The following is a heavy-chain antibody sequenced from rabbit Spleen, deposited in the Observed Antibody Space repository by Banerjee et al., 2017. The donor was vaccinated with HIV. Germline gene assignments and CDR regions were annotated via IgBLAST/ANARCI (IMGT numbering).Heavy chain of an antibody. CDR3: AKDAGTYDYIDVYFNL. J-gene: IGHJ4*01. CDR1: GFSFSSSYC. D-gene: IGHD4-2*01. CDR2: IDVGDSDVT. V-gene: IGHV1S45*01. Sequence: QEQLVESGGGLVQPEGSLTLTCTAAGFSFSSSYCMCWVRQALRKGLEWIACIDVGDSDVTYYASWAKGRFTVSKTSSTTVTLQMTSLTAADTATYFCAKDAGTYDYIDVYFNLWGPGTLVTVS.